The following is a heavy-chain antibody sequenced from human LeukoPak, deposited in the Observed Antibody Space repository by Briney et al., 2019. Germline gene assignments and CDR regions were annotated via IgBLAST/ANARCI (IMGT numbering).Heavy chain of an antibody. CDR3: ARDFREQWLGY. J-gene: IGHJ4*02. D-gene: IGHD6-19*01. CDR1: GFTVSSNY. V-gene: IGHV3-53*01. CDR2: IYSGGST. Sequence: GGSLRLSCAASGFTVSSNYMSWVRQAPGKGLEWGSVIYSGGSTYYADSVKGRFTISRDNSKNTLYLQMNSLRAEDTAVYYCARDFREQWLGYWGQGTLVTVSS.